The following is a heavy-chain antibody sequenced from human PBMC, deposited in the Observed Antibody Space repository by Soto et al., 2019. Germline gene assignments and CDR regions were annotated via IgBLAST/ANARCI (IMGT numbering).Heavy chain of an antibody. CDR3: ARSIGGMDV. D-gene: IGHD6-6*01. V-gene: IGHV4-59*01. J-gene: IGHJ6*02. CDR1: GGSISSYY. Sequence: SETLSLTCTVSGGSISSYYWSWIRQPPGKGLEWIGYIYYSGGTNYNPSLKSRVTISVDTSKNQFSLKLSSVTAADTAVYYCARSIGGMDVWGQGTTVTVSS. CDR2: IYYSGGT.